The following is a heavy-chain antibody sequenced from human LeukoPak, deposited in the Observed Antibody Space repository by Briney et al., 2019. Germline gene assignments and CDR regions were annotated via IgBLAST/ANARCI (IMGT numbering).Heavy chain of an antibody. CDR1: GLTLSSYG. CDR3: VKGGNWNDRGGYYFDH. J-gene: IGHJ4*02. Sequence: GGPLRLSCAASGLTLSSYGMHWVRQAPGKGLECVAFIQYDGSVKYYADSAKGRFTISRDDSKNTLCLQMNSLRFEDTAVYYCVKGGNWNDRGGYYFDHWGQGILVTVSS. CDR2: IQYDGSVK. D-gene: IGHD1-1*01. V-gene: IGHV3-30*02.